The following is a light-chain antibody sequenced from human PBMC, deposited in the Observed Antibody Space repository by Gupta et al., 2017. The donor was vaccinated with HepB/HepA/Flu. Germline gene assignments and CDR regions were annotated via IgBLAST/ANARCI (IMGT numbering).Light chain of an antibody. CDR2: WAS. Sequence: LVMAQAPDHLAFSLSERTTLNFKTSQSVLYNSNNMNYLAWFQLKPGQPPKLLISWASTRQSGVPDRFSGSGSGTDFTLTISSLQPEDVAVYYCQQYYSAPFTFGPGAKLEIK. CDR3: QQYYSAPFT. J-gene: IGKJ3*01. CDR1: QSVLYNSNNMNY. V-gene: IGKV4-1*01.